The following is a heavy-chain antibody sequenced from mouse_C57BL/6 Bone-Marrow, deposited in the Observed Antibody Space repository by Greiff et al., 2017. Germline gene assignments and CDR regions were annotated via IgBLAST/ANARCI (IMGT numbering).Heavy chain of an antibody. J-gene: IGHJ3*01. CDR1: GFTFSSYG. D-gene: IGHD1-1*01. Sequence: DVKLVESGGDLVKPGGSLKLSCAASGFTFSSYGMSWVRQTPDKRLEWVATISSGGSYTYYPDSVKGRFTITSDNAKNPQYLQMCSLTAEDTAMYYCAELRYYYGSSYGWFAYWGQGTLVTVSA. V-gene: IGHV5-6*02. CDR2: ISSGGSYT. CDR3: AELRYYYGSSYGWFAY.